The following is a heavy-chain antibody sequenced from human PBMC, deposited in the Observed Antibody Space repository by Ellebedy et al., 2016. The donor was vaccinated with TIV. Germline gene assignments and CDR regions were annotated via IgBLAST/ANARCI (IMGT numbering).Heavy chain of an antibody. D-gene: IGHD1-26*01. CDR2: ISNDGIHK. Sequence: GESLKISXTASGFTFSDHAMHWVRQAPGKGPEWVAFISNDGIHKFYAESVKGRFAISRDNSKNTLGLQMNSLRADDTAVYYCVAEVGPRVFNIWGQGTMVTVSS. J-gene: IGHJ3*02. CDR1: GFTFSDHA. CDR3: VAEVGPRVFNI. V-gene: IGHV3-30*09.